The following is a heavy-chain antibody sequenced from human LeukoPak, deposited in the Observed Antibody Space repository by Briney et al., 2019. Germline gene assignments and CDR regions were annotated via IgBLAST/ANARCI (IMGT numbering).Heavy chain of an antibody. Sequence: SETLSLTCTVSGGSISSYYWSWIRQPPGKGLEWIGYIYYRGSTNYNAALKSRATISVDTSKNQFSLKLSSVTAADTAVYYCASTGYSGYVGWFDPWGQGTLVTVSS. J-gene: IGHJ5*02. CDR1: GGSISSYY. CDR3: ASTGYSGYVGWFDP. V-gene: IGHV4-59*01. CDR2: IYYRGST. D-gene: IGHD5-12*01.